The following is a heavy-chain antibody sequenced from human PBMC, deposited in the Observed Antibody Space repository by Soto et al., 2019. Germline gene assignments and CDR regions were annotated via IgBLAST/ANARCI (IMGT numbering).Heavy chain of an antibody. CDR1: GPSITGTSY. J-gene: IGHJ4*02. D-gene: IGHD2-8*02. V-gene: IGHV4-59*10. CDR3: ARGMTPPGAPAWYYFDY. CDR2: FSLSGTT. Sequence: PXETLSPTCPVYGPSITGTSYWSWIRQPAVKGLEWIGRFSLSGTTNYNPSLRSRVTMSADVSKNQFSLRLTSVTAADTALYYCARGMTPPGAPAWYYFDYWGQGTLVTVSS.